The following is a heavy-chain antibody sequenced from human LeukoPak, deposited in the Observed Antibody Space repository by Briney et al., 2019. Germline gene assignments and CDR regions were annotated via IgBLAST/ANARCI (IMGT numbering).Heavy chain of an antibody. CDR2: IYHSGST. D-gene: IGHD6-19*01. J-gene: IGHJ4*02. V-gene: IGHV4-38-2*02. CDR1: GYSISSGYY. CDR3: ARVAVAGTGFGYFDY. Sequence: SETLSLTCTVSGYSISSGYYWGWIRQPPGKGLEWIGSIYHSGSTYYNPSLKSRVTISVDTSKNQFSLKLSSVTAAGTAVYYCARVAVAGTGFGYFDYWGQGTLVTVSS.